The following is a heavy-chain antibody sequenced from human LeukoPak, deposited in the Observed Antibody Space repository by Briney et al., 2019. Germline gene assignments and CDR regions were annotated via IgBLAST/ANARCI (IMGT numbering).Heavy chain of an antibody. J-gene: IGHJ5*02. CDR2: ISSSGSTT. CDR3: ASSYCGGNCLVS. V-gene: IGHV3-11*01. D-gene: IGHD2-21*02. Sequence: GGSLRLSCAASGFTFSDYYMSWIRQAPGRGLESVSYISSSGSTTYYTDSVKGRFTISRDNAKNSLCLQMNSLRPEDTAVYYCASSYCGGNCLVSWGQGTLVTVSS. CDR1: GFTFSDYY.